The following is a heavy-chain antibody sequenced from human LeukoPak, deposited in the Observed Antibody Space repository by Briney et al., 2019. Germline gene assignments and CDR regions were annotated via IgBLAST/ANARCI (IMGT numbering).Heavy chain of an antibody. V-gene: IGHV4-59*01. CDR1: GGSISYYY. CDR3: ARVGSWYSSGWFYFDY. J-gene: IGHJ4*02. D-gene: IGHD6-19*01. CDR2: IYYSGST. Sequence: SETLSLTCTVSGGSISYYYWSWIRQPPGKGLEWIGYIYYSGSTNYNPSLKSRVTISVDTSKNQFSLKLSSVTAADTAVYYCARVGSWYSSGWFYFDYWGQGTLVTVSS.